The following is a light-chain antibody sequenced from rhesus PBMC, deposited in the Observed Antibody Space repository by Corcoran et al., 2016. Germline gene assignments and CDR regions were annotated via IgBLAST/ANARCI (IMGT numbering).Light chain of an antibody. CDR3: LQDYTSPFT. Sequence: DIQMTQSPSSLSASVGDRVTVTCRASQGINKELSWYQQKPGKAPTLLIYAASSLQTGVSSRFSGIGSGTDCTLPISSLQPEDVATYFCLQDYTSPFTFGGGTNVEIK. CDR2: AAS. J-gene: IGKJ4*01. V-gene: IGKV1-94*01. CDR1: QGINKE.